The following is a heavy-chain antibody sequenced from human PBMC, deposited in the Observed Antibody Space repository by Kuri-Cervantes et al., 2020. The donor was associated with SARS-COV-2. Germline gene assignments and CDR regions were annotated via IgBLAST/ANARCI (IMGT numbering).Heavy chain of an antibody. J-gene: IGHJ3*02. CDR3: AKDRIVVVIAREDAFDI. D-gene: IGHD2-21*01. V-gene: IGHV3-23*01. CDR2: ISGSGGST. Sequence: LSLTCAASGFTFSSYAMSWVRQAPGKGLEWVSGISGSGGSTYYADSVKGRFTISRDNSKNTLYLQMNSLRAEDTAVYYCAKDRIVVVIAREDAFDIWGQGTMVTVSS. CDR1: GFTFSSYA.